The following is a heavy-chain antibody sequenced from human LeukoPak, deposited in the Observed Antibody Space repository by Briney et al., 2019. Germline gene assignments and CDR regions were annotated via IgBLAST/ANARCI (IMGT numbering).Heavy chain of an antibody. CDR2: IIHSGRT. V-gene: IGHV4-34*01. CDR1: GESLSDYY. Sequence: SETLSLTCAVYGESLSDYYWTWIRQSPGKGLEWIGEIIHSGRTNYNPSLKSRVTLSVDTSKNQSSMKLSSVTAADTAEYYCARGVLVMVYAAFDNWGQGTLVIVAS. J-gene: IGHJ4*02. D-gene: IGHD2-8*01. CDR3: ARGVLVMVYAAFDN.